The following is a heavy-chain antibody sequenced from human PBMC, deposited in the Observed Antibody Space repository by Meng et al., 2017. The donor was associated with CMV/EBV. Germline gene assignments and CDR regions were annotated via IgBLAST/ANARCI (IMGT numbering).Heavy chain of an antibody. D-gene: IGHD1-20*01. V-gene: IGHV1-69*05. Sequence: SVKVSCKASGGTSSSYAISWVRQAPGQGLEWMGGIIPIFGTANYEQKFQGRVTITTDESTSTAYMELSSLRSEDTAVYYCARDATGITGTRSYYYYYGMDVWGQGTTVTVSS. CDR1: GGTSSSYA. CDR2: IIPIFGTA. CDR3: ARDATGITGTRSYYYYYGMDV. J-gene: IGHJ6*02.